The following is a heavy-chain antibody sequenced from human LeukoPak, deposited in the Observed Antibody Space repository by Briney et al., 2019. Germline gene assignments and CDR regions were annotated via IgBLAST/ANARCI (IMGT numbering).Heavy chain of an antibody. CDR1: GASISSNSYY. J-gene: IGHJ4*02. Sequence: SETLSLTCTVSGASISSNSYYWGWIRQPPGKGLEWIGSIYYSGSTYYNPSLKSRVTISVDTSKNQFSLKLSSVTAADTAVYYCARNPRSPAMVTGFDYWGQGTLVTVSS. D-gene: IGHD5-18*01. V-gene: IGHV4-39*07. CDR2: IYYSGST. CDR3: ARNPRSPAMVTGFDY.